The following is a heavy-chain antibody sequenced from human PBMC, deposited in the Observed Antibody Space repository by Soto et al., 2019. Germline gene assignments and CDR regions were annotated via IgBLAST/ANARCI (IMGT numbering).Heavy chain of an antibody. CDR1: GYTFTNYG. Sequence: VASVKVSCKASGYTFTNYGITWVRQAPGQGLEWMGWIGAYNGNTHYTERLQGRVTMTTDTSTSTAYMELRGLRSDDSAVYYCARVRQLVGYLYYYMDVWGNGTTVTVSS. CDR3: ARVRQLVGYLYYYMDV. J-gene: IGHJ6*03. CDR2: IGAYNGNT. D-gene: IGHD6-6*01. V-gene: IGHV1-18*01.